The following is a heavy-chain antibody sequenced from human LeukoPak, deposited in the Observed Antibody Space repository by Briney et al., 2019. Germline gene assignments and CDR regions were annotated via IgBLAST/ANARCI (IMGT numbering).Heavy chain of an antibody. CDR3: AGGPRQYYYSGSYHY. J-gene: IGHJ4*02. CDR2: IYSSGNT. Sequence: SETLSLTCTVSGDSVRNDDYYWNWLRQPPGKGLEWIGYIYSSGNTNDDPSLRSRVTISLDASKNQFALKLTSVTAADTAVYYCAGGPRQYYYSGSYHYWGQGTLVTVSS. V-gene: IGHV4-61*08. D-gene: IGHD3-10*01. CDR1: GDSVRNDDYY.